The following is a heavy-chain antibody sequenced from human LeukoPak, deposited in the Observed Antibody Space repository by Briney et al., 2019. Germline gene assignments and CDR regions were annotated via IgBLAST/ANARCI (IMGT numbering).Heavy chain of an antibody. CDR3: ARVGATELLDY. V-gene: IGHV3-64*01. CDR1: GLTFSSYA. Sequence: PGGSLRLSCAASGLTFSSYAMHWVRQAPGKGLEYVSAISSNGGSTYYANSVKGRFTISRDNSKNTLYLQMGSLRAEDMAVYYCARVGATELLDYWGQGTLVTVSS. D-gene: IGHD1-26*01. CDR2: ISSNGGST. J-gene: IGHJ4*02.